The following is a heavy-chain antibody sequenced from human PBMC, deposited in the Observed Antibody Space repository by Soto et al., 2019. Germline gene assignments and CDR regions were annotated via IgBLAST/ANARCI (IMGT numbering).Heavy chain of an antibody. Sequence: TGGSLRLSCAASGFTFSYYAMSWVRQAQGKGLEWVSAISGSGDSTYYADSVKGRFTVSRDNSKNTLFLQMSSLRAEDTAVYYFAIVVWGGDAYNDCWGQGTLVTVSS. CDR1: GFTFSYYA. J-gene: IGHJ4*02. V-gene: IGHV3-23*01. D-gene: IGHD3-16*01. CDR2: ISGSGDST. CDR3: AIVVWGGDAYNDC.